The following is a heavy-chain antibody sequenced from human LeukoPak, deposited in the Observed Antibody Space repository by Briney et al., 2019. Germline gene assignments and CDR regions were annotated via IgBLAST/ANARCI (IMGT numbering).Heavy chain of an antibody. J-gene: IGHJ3*02. CDR1: GYTFGDYG. V-gene: IGHV3-74*01. Sequence: GGSLRLSCAASGYTFGDYGMSWVRQGPAKGLVWVSRIKSDGRSTNYADSVKSRFTISRDKAKNPLYLQMNSLRAEDTAVYYCRRVCGRLGAFDIWGQGTMVTVSS. CDR3: RRVCGRLGAFDI. CDR2: IKSDGRST. D-gene: IGHD3/OR15-3a*01.